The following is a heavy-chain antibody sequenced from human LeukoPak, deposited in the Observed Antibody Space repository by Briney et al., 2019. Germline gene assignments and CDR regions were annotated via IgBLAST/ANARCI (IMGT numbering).Heavy chain of an antibody. V-gene: IGHV4-34*01. Sequence: SETLSLTCAVYGGSFSGYYWNWIRQPPGKGLEWIGEINHSGSTNYNPSLKSRVTISVDTSKNQFSLKLSSVTAADTAVYYCARGYTAVAGYYFDYWGQGTLVTVSS. CDR1: GGSFSGYY. CDR3: ARGYTAVAGYYFDY. CDR2: INHSGST. J-gene: IGHJ4*02. D-gene: IGHD6-19*01.